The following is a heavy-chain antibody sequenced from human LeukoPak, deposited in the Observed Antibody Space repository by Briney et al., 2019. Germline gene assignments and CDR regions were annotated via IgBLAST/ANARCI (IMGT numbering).Heavy chain of an antibody. CDR1: GGSISSYY. D-gene: IGHD2-21*02. Sequence: PSETLSLTCTVAGGSISSYYWSWIRQPPGKGMEWVGYIYYSGGTNYNPSLKSRVTISVDTSKNQFSLKLSSVTAADTAVYYCARDPCGGDCYSRPYGMDVWGQGTTVTVSS. J-gene: IGHJ6*02. CDR3: ARDPCGGDCYSRPYGMDV. V-gene: IGHV4-59*01. CDR2: IYYSGGT.